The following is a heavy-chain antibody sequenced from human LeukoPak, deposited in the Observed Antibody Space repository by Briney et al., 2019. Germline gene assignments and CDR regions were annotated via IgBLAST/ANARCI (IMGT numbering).Heavy chain of an antibody. CDR3: ARDNEVVVSFDY. CDR2: INPNGGGT. CDR1: GYTFTGYY. J-gene: IGHJ4*02. V-gene: IGHV1-2*02. Sequence: AAVKVSCKASGYTFTGYYMHWVRQAPGQGLEWMGWINPNGGGTNYAQKFQGRVTMTRDTSLSTAYMELSRLGSDDTAVYYCARDNEVVVSFDYWGQGTLVTVSS. D-gene: IGHD2-2*01.